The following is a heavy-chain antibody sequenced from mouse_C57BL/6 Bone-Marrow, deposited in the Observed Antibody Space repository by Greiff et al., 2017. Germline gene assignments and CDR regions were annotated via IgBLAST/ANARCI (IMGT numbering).Heavy chain of an antibody. V-gene: IGHV1-76*01. Sequence: QVQLQQSGAELVRPGASVKLSCKASGYTFTDYYINWVKQRPGQGLEWIARIYPGSGNTYYNEKFKGKATLTAEKSSSTAYMQLSSLTSEDSAVYFCARWYYYCSNYFDYWGQGTTLTVSS. D-gene: IGHD1-1*01. CDR2: IYPGSGNT. CDR1: GYTFTDYY. J-gene: IGHJ2*01. CDR3: ARWYYYCSNYFDY.